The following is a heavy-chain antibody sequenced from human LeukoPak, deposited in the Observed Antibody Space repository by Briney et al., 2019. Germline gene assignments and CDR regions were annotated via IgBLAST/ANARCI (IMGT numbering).Heavy chain of an antibody. J-gene: IGHJ4*02. D-gene: IGHD1-26*01. CDR1: GFTFSSYE. Sequence: QPGGSLRLSCAASGFTFSSYEMNWVRQAPGKGLEWVSYISSSGSTIYYADSVKGRFTISRDNAKNSLYLQMNSLRAEDTAVYYCARVGSYFDYWGQGTLVTVSS. CDR3: ARVGSYFDY. CDR2: ISSSGSTI. V-gene: IGHV3-48*03.